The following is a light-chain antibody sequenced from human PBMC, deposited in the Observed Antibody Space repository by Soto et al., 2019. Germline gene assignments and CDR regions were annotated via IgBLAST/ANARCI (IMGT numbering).Light chain of an antibody. CDR2: KAS. CDR1: QRVSSW. J-gene: IGKJ1*01. CDR3: KQYNTYWT. V-gene: IGKV1-5*03. Sequence: DIQMTQSPSTLSASVGDSVTITCRASQRVSSWLAWYQQKPRKAPKLLIYKASSLQSGVPSRFSGSAFGTEFTLTISTLLPDDFATFYSKQYNTYWTFGQGTKV.